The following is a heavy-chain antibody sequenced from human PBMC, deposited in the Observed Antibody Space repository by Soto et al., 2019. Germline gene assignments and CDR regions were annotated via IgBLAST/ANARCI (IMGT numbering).Heavy chain of an antibody. CDR3: ATGGRGYSSAPRFYFEY. CDR1: GYNFTSHY. V-gene: IGHV1-46*01. CDR2: IYPRGGTT. J-gene: IGHJ4*02. D-gene: IGHD5-18*01. Sequence: ASVKVSCKASGYNFTSHYMHWVRQAPGQGLESMGIIYPRGGTTIYAQKFQGRVTITADESTSTAYMELSSLKSEDTALYYCATGGRGYSSAPRFYFEYWGQGTLVTVSS.